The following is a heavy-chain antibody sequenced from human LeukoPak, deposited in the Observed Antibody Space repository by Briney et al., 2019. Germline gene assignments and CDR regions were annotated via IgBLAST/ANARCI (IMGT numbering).Heavy chain of an antibody. CDR2: IRYDGTNK. V-gene: IGHV3-30*02. J-gene: IGHJ4*02. CDR1: GFTFRSYG. Sequence: GGSLRLSCAASGFTFRSYGMHWVRQAPGKGLEWVAIIRYDGTNKYYADSVKGRFTISRDNSKNTLYLQMNSLRAEDTAVYYCAKGAGYSYGYEVDYWGQGTLVTVSS. CDR3: AKGAGYSYGYEVDY. D-gene: IGHD5-18*01.